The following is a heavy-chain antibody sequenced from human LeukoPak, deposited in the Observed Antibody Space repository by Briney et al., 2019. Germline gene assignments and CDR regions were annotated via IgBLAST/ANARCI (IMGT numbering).Heavy chain of an antibody. CDR2: IYSGGST. V-gene: IGHV3-53*01. D-gene: IGHD3-9*01. CDR1: GLTVSSNY. J-gene: IGHJ2*01. CDR3: ARTGTSTGTWYFDL. Sequence: GGSLTLFCAVSGLTVSSNYMSWVRQAPGKGLEWVSVIYSGGSTYYADSVKGRFTISRDNSKNTLYLQMNSLRAEDTAVYYCARTGTSTGTWYFDLWGRGTLVTVSS.